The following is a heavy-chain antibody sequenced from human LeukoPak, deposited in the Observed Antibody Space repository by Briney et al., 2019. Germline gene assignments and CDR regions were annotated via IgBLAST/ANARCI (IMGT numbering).Heavy chain of an antibody. CDR3: ARVGPTVTTPYYYYGMDV. J-gene: IGHJ6*02. CDR2: INPNSGGT. V-gene: IGHV1-2*02. D-gene: IGHD4-11*01. Sequence: ASVKVSCKASGYTFTGYYMHWVRQAPGQGLEWMGWINPNSGGTNYSQKFQGRVTITRDTSASTAYMELSSLRSEDTAVYYCARVGPTVTTPYYYYGMDVWGQGTTVTVSS. CDR1: GYTFTGYY.